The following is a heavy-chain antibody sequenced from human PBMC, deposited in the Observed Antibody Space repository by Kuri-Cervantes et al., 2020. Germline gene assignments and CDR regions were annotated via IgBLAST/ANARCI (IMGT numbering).Heavy chain of an antibody. CDR2: IYYSGST. J-gene: IGHJ4*02. V-gene: IGHV4-39*07. CDR3: ARGYCSGGSCYAGDY. CDR1: GGSISSSGYY. D-gene: IGHD2-15*01. Sequence: SETLSLTCTVSGGSISSSGYYWGWIRQPPGKGLEWIGSIYYSGSTYYNPSLKSRVTMSVDTSKNQFSLRLSSVTAADTAVYYCARGYCSGGSCYAGDYWGQGTLVTVSS.